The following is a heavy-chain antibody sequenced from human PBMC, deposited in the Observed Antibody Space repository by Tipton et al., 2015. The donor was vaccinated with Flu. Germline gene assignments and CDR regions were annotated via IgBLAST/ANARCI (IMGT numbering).Heavy chain of an antibody. V-gene: IGHV3-49*04. D-gene: IGHD3-10*01. CDR2: IRSKAYGGTT. CDR3: TRGRYYGSGTVGMDV. CDR1: GFTFGDYA. J-gene: IGHJ6*02. Sequence: SLRLSCTASGFTFGDYAMSWVRQARGKGLEWVGFIRSKAYGGTTEYAASVKGRFTTSRDDSKSIAYLQMNSLKTEDTAVYYCTRGRYYGSGTVGMDVWGQGTTVTVSS.